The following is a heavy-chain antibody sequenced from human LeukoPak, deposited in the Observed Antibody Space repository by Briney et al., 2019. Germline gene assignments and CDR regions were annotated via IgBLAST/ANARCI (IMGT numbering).Heavy chain of an antibody. V-gene: IGHV4-61*02. CDR3: ACLTTADAFDI. CDR2: VHTTGST. J-gene: IGHJ3*02. D-gene: IGHD3-22*01. Sequence: SETLSLTCTVSGGSISSGNYYWSWIRQPAGKGLEWIGRVHTTGSTNYNPSLNSRVTISVDTSKNQFSLRLSSVTAADTAVYYGACLTTADAFDIWGQGTMVTVSS. CDR1: GGSISSGNYY.